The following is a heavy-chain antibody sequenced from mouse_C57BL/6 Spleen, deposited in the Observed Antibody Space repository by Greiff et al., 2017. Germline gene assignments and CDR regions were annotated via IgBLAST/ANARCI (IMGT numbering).Heavy chain of an antibody. CDR3: ARSLHYYGSSDGYFDV. Sequence: QVQLQQPGAELVMPGASVKLSCKASGYTFTSYWMHWVKQRPGQGLEWIGEIDPSDSYTNYNQKFKGKSTLTVDKSSSTAYMQLSSLTSEDSAVYYCARSLHYYGSSDGYFDVWGTGTTVTVSS. CDR2: IDPSDSYT. CDR1: GYTFTSYW. V-gene: IGHV1-69*01. J-gene: IGHJ1*03. D-gene: IGHD1-1*01.